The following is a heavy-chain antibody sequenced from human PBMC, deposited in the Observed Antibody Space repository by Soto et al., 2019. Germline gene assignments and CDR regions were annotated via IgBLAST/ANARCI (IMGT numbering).Heavy chain of an antibody. J-gene: IGHJ4*02. CDR3: ARHGYSGWYGVCPFDY. CDR1: GGSISSYY. D-gene: IGHD6-19*01. CDR2: SYYSGST. V-gene: IGHV4-59*08. Sequence: QVQLQESGPGLVKPSETLSLTCTFSGGSISSYYWSLIRQPTGKGLEWLGDSYYSGSTNYNPSRKSRVTIAVDRSNNQFSRKLSSVTAAGTAVYYCARHGYSGWYGVCPFDYWGQGTLVTVSS.